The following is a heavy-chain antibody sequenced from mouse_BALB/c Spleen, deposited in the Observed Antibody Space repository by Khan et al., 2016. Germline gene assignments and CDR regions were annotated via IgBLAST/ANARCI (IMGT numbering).Heavy chain of an antibody. CDR2: IDPENGNT. Sequence: VQLQQSGAELVRPGALVKLSCKASGFNIKDCYIHWVKQRPEQGLEWIGWIDPENGNTIYGPKFQDKASITADTSSNTAYLQLSSLTSEDTAVYYCASGYDGFAYWGPGTLVTVSA. CDR1: GFNIKDCY. V-gene: IGHV14-1*02. CDR3: ASGYDGFAY. D-gene: IGHD2-2*01. J-gene: IGHJ3*01.